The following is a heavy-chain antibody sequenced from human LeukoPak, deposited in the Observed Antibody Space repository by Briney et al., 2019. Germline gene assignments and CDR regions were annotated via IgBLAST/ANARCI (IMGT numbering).Heavy chain of an antibody. D-gene: IGHD3-16*02. CDR2: IKQDGSEK. CDR1: GFTFITYW. J-gene: IGHJ4*02. V-gene: IGHV3-7*01. CDR3: ARVRIEYDYVWGSYRRNPSFDY. Sequence: GGSLRLSCAASGFTFITYWMTWVRQAPGKGLEWVANIKQDGSEKYYVDSVKGRFTISRDNAKNSVYLQMNSLRAEDTAMYYCARVRIEYDYVWGSYRRNPSFDYWGQGTLVTVSS.